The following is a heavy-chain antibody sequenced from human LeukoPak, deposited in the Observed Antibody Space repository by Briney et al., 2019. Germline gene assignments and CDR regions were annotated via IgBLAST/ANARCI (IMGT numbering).Heavy chain of an antibody. Sequence: ASVKVSCKASGYTFTSYDINWVRQAPGQGLEWMGWMNPNSGNTGYAQKFQGRVTMTRNTSISTAYMELSSLRSEDTAVYYCARERTYYDFWSGYYRQAWFDPWGQGTLVTVSS. CDR2: MNPNSGNT. CDR1: GYTFTSYD. J-gene: IGHJ5*02. D-gene: IGHD3-3*01. V-gene: IGHV1-8*01. CDR3: ARERTYYDFWSGYYRQAWFDP.